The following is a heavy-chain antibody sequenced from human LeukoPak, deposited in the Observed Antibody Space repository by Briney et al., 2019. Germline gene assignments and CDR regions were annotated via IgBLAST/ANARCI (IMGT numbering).Heavy chain of an antibody. V-gene: IGHV4-34*01. CDR3: ARHLANVRWGVNPRWFDP. J-gene: IGHJ5*02. CDR1: VESFSVFN. Sequence: PSETLSVTSAVHVESFSVFNWCWIRQWLGKGLEWRWEINHGGGTNYNTSLKTRVTISVDTSKNQSSLKLRSVTAAGTAVYYCARHLANVRWGVNPRWFDPWGQGTLVTVSS. CDR2: INHGGGT. D-gene: IGHD3-10*02.